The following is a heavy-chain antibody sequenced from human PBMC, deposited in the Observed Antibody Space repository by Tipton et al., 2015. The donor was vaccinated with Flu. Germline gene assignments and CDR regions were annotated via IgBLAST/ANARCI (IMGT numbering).Heavy chain of an antibody. D-gene: IGHD3-16*01. CDR2: INHSGST. CDR1: GGSFSGYY. CDR3: ARDPRIMITFGGVGGFDY. J-gene: IGHJ4*02. Sequence: TLSLTCAVYGGSFSGYYWSWIRQPPGKGLEWIGEINHSGSTNYNPSPKSRVTISVDTSKNQFSLKLRTVTAADTAVYYCARDPRIMITFGGVGGFDYWGQGTLVTVSS. V-gene: IGHV4-34*01.